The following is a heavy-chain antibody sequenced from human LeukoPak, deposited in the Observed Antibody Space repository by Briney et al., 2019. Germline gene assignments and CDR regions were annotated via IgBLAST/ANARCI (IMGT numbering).Heavy chain of an antibody. CDR3: ARDGSRYSSSWYQV. Sequence: GGSLRLSCAASGFTFSSYSMNWVRQAPGKGLEWVSSISSSSSYIYYADSVKGRFTISRDNAKNSLYLQMNSLRAEDTAVYYXARDGSRYSSSWYQVWGQGTLVTVSS. CDR2: ISSSSSYI. V-gene: IGHV3-21*01. D-gene: IGHD6-13*01. CDR1: GFTFSSYS. J-gene: IGHJ4*02.